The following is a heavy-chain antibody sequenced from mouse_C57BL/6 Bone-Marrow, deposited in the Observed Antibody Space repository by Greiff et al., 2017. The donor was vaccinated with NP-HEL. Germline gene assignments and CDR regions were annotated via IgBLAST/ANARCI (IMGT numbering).Heavy chain of an antibody. D-gene: IGHD1-1*01. CDR2: IRLKSDNYAT. CDR1: GFTFSNYW. V-gene: IGHV6-3*01. J-gene: IGHJ2*01. CDR3: TGITTVPFDY. Sequence: EVKLVESGGGLVQPGGSMKLSCVASGFTFSNYWMNWVRQSPEKGLEWVAQIRLKSDNYATHYAESVKGRFTISRDDSKSSVYLQMNNLRAEDTGIYYCTGITTVPFDYWGQGTTLTVSS.